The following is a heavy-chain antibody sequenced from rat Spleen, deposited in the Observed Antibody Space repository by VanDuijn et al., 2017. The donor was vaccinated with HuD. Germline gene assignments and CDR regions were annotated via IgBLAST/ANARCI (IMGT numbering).Heavy chain of an antibody. CDR2: ISDDGSST. D-gene: IGHD3-2*01. V-gene: IGHV5S10*01. J-gene: IGHJ2*01. CDR3: TSSAGH. Sequence: EVQLVESGGGLVQPGRSLKLSCAASGFTFSDYYMAWVRQAPTKGLEWVATISDDGSSTYYRDSVKGRFTISRDNAKSTLYLQMNSLRSEDTATYYCTSSAGHWGQGVMVTVSS. CDR1: GFTFSDYY.